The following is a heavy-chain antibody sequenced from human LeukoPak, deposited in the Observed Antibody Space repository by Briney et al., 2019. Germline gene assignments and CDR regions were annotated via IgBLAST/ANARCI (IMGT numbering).Heavy chain of an antibody. V-gene: IGHV1-2*02. CDR2: INLNSRGT. Sequence: ASVKVSCKVSGYTFTGYYLHWVRQAPGQGLEWLGWINLNSRGTNYAQKYHGKVTMTRDTSISTAYMDLSSLRADDTGVYYCARGSRPGVVNHDSFVIWVQGTMVTVSS. D-gene: IGHD3-3*01. CDR3: ARGSRPGVVNHDSFVI. CDR1: GYTFTGYY. J-gene: IGHJ3*02.